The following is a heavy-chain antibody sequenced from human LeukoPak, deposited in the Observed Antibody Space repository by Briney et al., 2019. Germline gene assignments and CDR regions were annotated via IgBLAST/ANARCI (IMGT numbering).Heavy chain of an antibody. V-gene: IGHV4-34*01. D-gene: IGHD4-17*01. Sequence: SETLSLTCAVYGGTLSGYYWSWIRQSPGKGLEWIGEIYHSGSTNYNPSLKSRVTISVDKSKNQFSLKLSSVTAADTAVYYCARDGNGDYGSRDDAFDIWGQGTMVTVSS. CDR1: GGTLSGYY. CDR2: IYHSGST. J-gene: IGHJ3*02. CDR3: ARDGNGDYGSRDDAFDI.